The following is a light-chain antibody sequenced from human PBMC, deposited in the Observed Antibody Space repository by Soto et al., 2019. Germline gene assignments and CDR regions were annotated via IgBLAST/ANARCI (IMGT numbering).Light chain of an antibody. CDR1: QSVSSSY. CDR3: QQYGSSSLT. J-gene: IGKJ1*01. Sequence: EIVLTQSPGTLSLSPGERATLSCRASQSVSSSYLAWYQQKPGQAPRLLIYGASSRATGSPDRFSGSGSGTDFTLTISRLEPEDCAVYYCQQYGSSSLTFGQGTKVEIK. V-gene: IGKV3-20*01. CDR2: GAS.